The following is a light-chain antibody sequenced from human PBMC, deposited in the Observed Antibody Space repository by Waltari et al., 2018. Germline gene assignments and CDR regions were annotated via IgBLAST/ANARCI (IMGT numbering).Light chain of an antibody. V-gene: IGKV4-1*01. CDR2: WAS. CDR1: QSVLYSSNDKNY. CDR3: QQYYSGPRT. Sequence: DIVMTQSPDSLAVSLGERATINCKYSQSVLYSSNDKNYLAWYQQKPRQPPRLLIYWASTRESVVPDRFSGGGSGTDFTLTIISLQAEDVSVYYCQQYYSGPRTFGQVTKVEIK. J-gene: IGKJ1*01.